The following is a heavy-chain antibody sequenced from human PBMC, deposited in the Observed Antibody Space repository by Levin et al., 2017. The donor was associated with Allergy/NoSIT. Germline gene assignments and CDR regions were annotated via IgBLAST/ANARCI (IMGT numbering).Heavy chain of an antibody. Sequence: QSGGSLRLSCAASGFTFSSYGMHWVRQAPGKGLEWVAVISYDGSNKYYADSVKGRFTISRDNSKNTLYLQMNSLRAEDTAVYYCAKNPKYSNRYDWYFDLWGRGTLVTVSS. V-gene: IGHV3-30*18. CDR3: AKNPKYSNRYDWYFDL. D-gene: IGHD1-14*01. J-gene: IGHJ2*01. CDR2: ISYDGSNK. CDR1: GFTFSSYG.